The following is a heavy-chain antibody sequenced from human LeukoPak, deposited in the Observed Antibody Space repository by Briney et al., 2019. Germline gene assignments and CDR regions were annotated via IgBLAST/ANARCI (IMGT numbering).Heavy chain of an antibody. V-gene: IGHV1-8*03. CDR2: MNPNSGNT. CDR1: GYTFTGYY. D-gene: IGHD6-13*01. J-gene: IGHJ3*02. CDR3: ARGYSSSWHDDAFDI. Sequence: ASVKVSCKASGYTFTGYYMHWVRQATGQGLEWMGWMNPNSGNTGYAQKFQGRVTITRNTSISTAYMELSSLRSEDTAVYYCARGYSSSWHDDAFDIWGQGTMVTVSS.